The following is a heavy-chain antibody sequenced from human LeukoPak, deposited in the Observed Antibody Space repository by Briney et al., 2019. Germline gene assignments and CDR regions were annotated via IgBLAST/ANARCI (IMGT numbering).Heavy chain of an antibody. J-gene: IGHJ4*02. V-gene: IGHV1-2*02. Sequence: ASVKVSCKASGYTFSDNYIHWVRQAPGQGLEWMAWINPTNGDTNYAQKFQGRVAMTRDTSISTAYMELTRLISDDTAVYYCARVGSSGWYVHPTLDYWGQGTLVTVSS. D-gene: IGHD6-19*01. CDR2: INPTNGDT. CDR1: GYTFSDNY. CDR3: ARVGSSGWYVHPTLDY.